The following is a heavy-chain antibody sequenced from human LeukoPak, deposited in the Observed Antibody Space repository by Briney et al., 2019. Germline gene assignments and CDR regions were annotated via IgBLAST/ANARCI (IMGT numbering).Heavy chain of an antibody. CDR2: ISYDGSNK. D-gene: IGHD3-22*01. J-gene: IGHJ4*02. Sequence: GWSLRLSCAASGFTFSSYAMHWVRQAPGKGLEWVAVISYDGSNKYYADSMKGRFTISRDNSKNTLYLQMNSLRAEDTAVYYCARNWGSVYYDSSGILDYWGQGTLVTVSS. V-gene: IGHV3-30-3*01. CDR3: ARNWGSVYYDSSGILDY. CDR1: GFTFSSYA.